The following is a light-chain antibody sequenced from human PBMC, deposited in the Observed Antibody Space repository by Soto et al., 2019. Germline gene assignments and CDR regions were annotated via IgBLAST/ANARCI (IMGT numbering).Light chain of an antibody. V-gene: IGKV3-15*01. J-gene: IGKJ2*01. Sequence: EIVMTQSPATLSVSPGERATLSCRASQSVSSNLAWYQQKPGQAPRLLIYGASTRATGIPARFSGSGSGTEFTLIISSLQSEDSAVYYCQQYGSSPHTFGQGTKLEIK. CDR2: GAS. CDR1: QSVSSN. CDR3: QQYGSSPHT.